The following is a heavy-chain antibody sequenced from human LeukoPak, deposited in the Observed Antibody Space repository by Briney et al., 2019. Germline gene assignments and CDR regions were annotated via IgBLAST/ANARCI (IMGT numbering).Heavy chain of an antibody. J-gene: IGHJ3*02. V-gene: IGHV3-9*01. CDR2: ISWNSGSI. CDR1: GFTFDDYA. CDR3: AKEDYGDATGDAFDI. D-gene: IGHD4-17*01. Sequence: GGSLRLSCAASGFTFDDYAMHWVRQAPGKGLEWVSGISWNSGSIGYADSVKGRFTISRDNAKNSLYLQMNSLRAEDTALYYCAKEDYGDATGDAFDIWGQGTMVTVSS.